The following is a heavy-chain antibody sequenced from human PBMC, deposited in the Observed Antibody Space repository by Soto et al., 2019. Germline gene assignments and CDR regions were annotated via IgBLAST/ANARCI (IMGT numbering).Heavy chain of an antibody. CDR2: IKSKTDGGTT. CDR1: GFTFTNAW. CDR3: SAGTGRSDFDY. V-gene: IGHV3-15*01. D-gene: IGHD3-3*01. J-gene: IGHJ4*02. Sequence: EVQLVESGGGLVKSGGSLRLSCAASGFTFTNAWLSWVRQAPGKGLEWVGRIKSKTDGGTTDYAAPVKGRFSISKDDSKNTLYLQMNSLKSEDTAVYYCSAGTGRSDFDYWGQGTLVTVSS.